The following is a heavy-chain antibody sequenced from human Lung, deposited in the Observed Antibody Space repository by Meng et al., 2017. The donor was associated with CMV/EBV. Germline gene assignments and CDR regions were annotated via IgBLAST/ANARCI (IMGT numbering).Heavy chain of an antibody. CDR3: ARGEDIVVENWFDP. CDR2: INSDGSST. J-gene: IGHJ5*02. D-gene: IGHD2-15*01. Sequence: GESLKISCAASGFTFSSYWMHWVRQAPGKGLVWVSRINSDGSSTSYADSVKGRFTISRDNAKNTLYLQMNSLRAEDTAVYYCARGEDIVVENWFDPWGQGTLVTDSS. V-gene: IGHV3-74*01. CDR1: GFTFSSYW.